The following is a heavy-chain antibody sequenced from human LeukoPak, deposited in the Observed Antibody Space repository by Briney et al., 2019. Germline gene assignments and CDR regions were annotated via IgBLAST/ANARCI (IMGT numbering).Heavy chain of an antibody. Sequence: PGGSLRLSCTGSGFTFGDYVMSWVRQAPGKGLEWVAFIKSYTFGGTTEYAASVKGRFTLSRDESKSIAYLQMNSLRSDDTAVYYCARDGVPYYGSGSYFGPASYYYYMDVWGKGTTVTISS. D-gene: IGHD3-10*01. J-gene: IGHJ6*03. V-gene: IGHV3-49*04. CDR1: GFTFGDYV. CDR3: ARDGVPYYGSGSYFGPASYYYYMDV. CDR2: IKSYTFGGTT.